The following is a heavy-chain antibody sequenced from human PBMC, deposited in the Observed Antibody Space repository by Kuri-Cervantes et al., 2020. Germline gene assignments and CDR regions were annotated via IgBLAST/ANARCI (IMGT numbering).Heavy chain of an antibody. CDR2: IYYSGST. V-gene: IGHV4-31*03. Sequence: SETLSLTCTVSGGSISSGGYYWSWIRQHPGKGLEWIGYIYYSGSTYYNPFLKSRVTISVDTSKNQFSLKLSSVTAADTAVYYCAIRREAYDSSGYYSFDWFDPWGQGTLVTVSS. CDR1: GGSISSGGYY. J-gene: IGHJ5*02. CDR3: AIRREAYDSSGYYSFDWFDP. D-gene: IGHD3-22*01.